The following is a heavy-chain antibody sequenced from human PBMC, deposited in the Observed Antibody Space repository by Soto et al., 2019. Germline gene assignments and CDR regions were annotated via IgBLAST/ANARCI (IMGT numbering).Heavy chain of an antibody. Sequence: GGSLRLSCAASGFTFSSCAMAWVRQAPGRGLQWVSIISGSGGTTIYADSVKGRFTISRDNPKNTLYLQMNSLRADDTAVYYCAKDLRDIVAVKDATLSWGQGTLVTVSS. CDR1: GFTFSSCA. CDR3: AKDLRDIVAVKDATLS. V-gene: IGHV3-23*01. CDR2: ISGSGGTT. J-gene: IGHJ4*02. D-gene: IGHD2-15*01.